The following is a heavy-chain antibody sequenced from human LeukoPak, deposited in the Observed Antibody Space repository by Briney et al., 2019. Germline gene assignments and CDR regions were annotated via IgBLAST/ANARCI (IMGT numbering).Heavy chain of an antibody. V-gene: IGHV4-39*07. CDR3: ARDAIHWNRAFDI. D-gene: IGHD2-21*01. CDR1: GGSISSSSYY. J-gene: IGHJ3*02. Sequence: PSETLSLTCTVSGGSISSSSYYWGWIRQPPGKGLEWIGSIYYSGSTYYNPSLKSRVTISVDTSKNQFSLKLTSVTAADPAVYYCARDAIHWNRAFDIWGQGTMVTVSS. CDR2: IYYSGST.